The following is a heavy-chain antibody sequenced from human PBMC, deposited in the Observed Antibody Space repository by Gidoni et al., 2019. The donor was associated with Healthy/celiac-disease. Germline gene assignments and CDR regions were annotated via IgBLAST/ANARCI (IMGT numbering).Heavy chain of an antibody. D-gene: IGHD4-17*01. CDR2: ISGSGGST. V-gene: IGHV3-23*04. CDR3: AKGRGRMTTVTRSLYY. Sequence: EVQLVESGVGLVQLGGSLRLSCAASGFTFSSYAISWVRQAPGKGLEWVSAISGSGGSTYYADSVKGRFTISRDNSKNTLYLQMNSLRAEDTAVYYCAKGRGRMTTVTRSLYYWGQGTLVTVSS. J-gene: IGHJ4*02. CDR1: GFTFSSYA.